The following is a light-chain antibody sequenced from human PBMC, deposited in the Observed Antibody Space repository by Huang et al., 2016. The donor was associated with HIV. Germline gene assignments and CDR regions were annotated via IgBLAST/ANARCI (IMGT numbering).Light chain of an antibody. CDR2: GAS. Sequence: EIVLTQSPGTLSLSPGERATLSCRASQSISSSSLACYLQKPGQAPTLLIHGASTRATDIPDRFSGSGSGTDFTLTISRLEPEDFAVYYCHQYGSPPFTFGPGTKVDIK. V-gene: IGKV3-20*01. CDR3: HQYGSPPFT. CDR1: QSISSSS. J-gene: IGKJ3*01.